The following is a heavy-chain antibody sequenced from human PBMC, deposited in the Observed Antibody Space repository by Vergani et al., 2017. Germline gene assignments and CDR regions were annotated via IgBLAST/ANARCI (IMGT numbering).Heavy chain of an antibody. CDR3: ARDNKQLRPRAFYL. J-gene: IGHJ3*01. CDR1: GASINNDFYY. CDR2: IYVSGIT. V-gene: IGHV4-61*02. D-gene: IGHD3-3*02. Sequence: QVQLQASGPGLVKPSQTLPLTCTVSGASINNDFYYWHWIRQPAGKGLEWMGRIYVSGITDYNSSLQRRVSMSVDTSKNQFSLTLTSVTAADTAVYYCARDNKQLRPRAFYLWGQGTMGTVSS.